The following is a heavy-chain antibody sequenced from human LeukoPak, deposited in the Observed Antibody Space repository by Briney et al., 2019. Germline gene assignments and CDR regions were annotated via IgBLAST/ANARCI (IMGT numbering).Heavy chain of an antibody. Sequence: GGSLRLSCAASGFTFSSYSMNWVRQAPGKGLEWVSYISSSSSTIYYADSVKGRFTISRDNAKNSLYLQMNSLRAEDTAVYYCAREYYYDSSGYYYAFDYWGQGTLVTVSS. V-gene: IGHV3-48*04. CDR2: ISSSSSTI. D-gene: IGHD3-22*01. CDR1: GFTFSSYS. J-gene: IGHJ4*02. CDR3: AREYYYDSSGYYYAFDY.